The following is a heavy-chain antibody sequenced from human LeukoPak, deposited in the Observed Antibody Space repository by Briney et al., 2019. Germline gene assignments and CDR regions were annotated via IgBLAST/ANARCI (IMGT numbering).Heavy chain of an antibody. J-gene: IGHJ3*02. V-gene: IGHV1-18*01. CDR3: ARDSRGYCSSTSCYFAFDI. D-gene: IGHD2-2*01. Sequence: ASVKVSCKASGYTFTSYGISWVRQAPGQGLEWMGWISAYNGNTNYAQKLQGRVTITTDESTSTAYMELSSLRSEDTAVYYCARDSRGYCSSTSCYFAFDIWGQGTMVTVSS. CDR1: GYTFTSYG. CDR2: ISAYNGNT.